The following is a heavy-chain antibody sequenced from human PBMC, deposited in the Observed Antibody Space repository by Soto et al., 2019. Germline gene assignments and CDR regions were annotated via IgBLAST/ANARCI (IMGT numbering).Heavy chain of an antibody. V-gene: IGHV1-58*02. D-gene: IGHD5-18*01. Sequence: ASVKVSCKASGFTFSNSGIHWVRQAPGQRLEWIGWIVVGSGNTDYAQKFQDRVTITTDVSTNTAYMELRSLRSDDTAVYYCAREDVDTAMVTGPYYYYGMDVWGQGTTVTVSS. CDR1: GFTFSNSG. CDR2: IVVGSGNT. CDR3: AREDVDTAMVTGPYYYYGMDV. J-gene: IGHJ6*02.